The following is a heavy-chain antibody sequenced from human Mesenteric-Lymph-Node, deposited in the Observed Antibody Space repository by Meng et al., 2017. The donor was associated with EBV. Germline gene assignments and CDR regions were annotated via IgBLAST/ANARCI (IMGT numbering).Heavy chain of an antibody. CDR1: GGSISDSSSY. Sequence: QLQRQEAGPGLVKPSETLSLTCTVSGGSISDSSSYWGWIRQPPGKGLEWIGSNHYSGGTFYNPSLKSRVTISLDTSKDQLSLKLNSVTATDTAVYYCARHGGGYPVYFGYWGQGTLVTVSS. J-gene: IGHJ4*02. CDR3: ARHGGGYPVYFGY. D-gene: IGHD2-8*01. CDR2: NHYSGGT. V-gene: IGHV4-39*01.